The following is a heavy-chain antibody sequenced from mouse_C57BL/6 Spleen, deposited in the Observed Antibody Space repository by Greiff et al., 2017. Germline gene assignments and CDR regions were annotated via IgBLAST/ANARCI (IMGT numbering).Heavy chain of an antibody. V-gene: IGHV1-18*01. CDR1: GYTFTDYN. Sequence: EVQGVESGPELVKPGASVKIPCKASGYTFTDYNMDWVKQSHGKSLEWIGDINPNNGGTIYNQKFKGKATLTVDKSSSTAYMELRSLTSEDTAVYYCARDWENWYFDVWGTGTTVTVSS. CDR3: ARDWENWYFDV. CDR2: INPNNGGT. J-gene: IGHJ1*03. D-gene: IGHD4-1*01.